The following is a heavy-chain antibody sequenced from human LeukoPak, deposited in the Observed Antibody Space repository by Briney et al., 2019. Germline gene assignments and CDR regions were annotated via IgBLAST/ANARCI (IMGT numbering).Heavy chain of an antibody. D-gene: IGHD3-16*02. CDR1: GYTFTSYG. CDR3: VGLRLGQFSSSFDY. V-gene: IGHV1-18*01. Sequence: ASVKVSCKASGYTFTSYGISWVRQAPGQGLEWMGWISAYNGNTNYAQKLQGRVTMTTDTSTSTAYMELRSLRSDDTAVYYCVGLRLGQFSSSFDYWGQGTLVTVSS. J-gene: IGHJ4*02. CDR2: ISAYNGNT.